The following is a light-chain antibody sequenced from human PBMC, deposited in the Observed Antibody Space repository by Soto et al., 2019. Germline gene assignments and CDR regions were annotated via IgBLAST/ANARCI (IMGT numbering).Light chain of an antibody. Sequence: DIQMTQSQSSLSASVGDRVTITCRASQSISNYLNWYQQKPVKAPNLLIYAASTLQSGVPSRFSGSGSGTDFTLTISSLQAEDFAPYYFQQSYSSPWTFGQGTKVDIK. J-gene: IGKJ1*01. V-gene: IGKV1-39*01. CDR3: QQSYSSPWT. CDR2: AAS. CDR1: QSISNY.